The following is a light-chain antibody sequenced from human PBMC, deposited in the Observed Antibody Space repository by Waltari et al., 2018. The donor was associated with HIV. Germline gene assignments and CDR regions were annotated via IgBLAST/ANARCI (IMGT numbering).Light chain of an antibody. CDR1: QNVLSSSINMNY. CDR3: QQYYDTPLT. CDR2: WAS. Sequence: DIVMTQSPDSLVVSLGERATINCKSSQNVLSSSINMNYLAWYQQKPGQPPKLLINWASTRESGVPERFSGSGSGTDFTLTISSLQAEDVAVYYCQQYYDTPLTFGGGTKVEIK. J-gene: IGKJ4*01. V-gene: IGKV4-1*01.